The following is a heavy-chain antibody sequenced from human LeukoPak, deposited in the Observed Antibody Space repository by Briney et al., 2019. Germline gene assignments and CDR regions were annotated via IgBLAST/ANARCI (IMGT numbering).Heavy chain of an antibody. CDR3: ARDPNYNSDWYGDAFDM. J-gene: IGHJ3*02. CDR1: GFTINTYW. D-gene: IGHD6-19*01. Sequence: LAGGSLRLSCAASGFTINTYWMHWVRQAPGKGLVWVAHINIDGSTTNYAKSVKGRFTVSRDNARNTLYLQMNSLRADDTAMYYCARDPNYNSDWYGDAFDMWGQGTVVTVSS. CDR2: INIDGSTT. V-gene: IGHV3-74*01.